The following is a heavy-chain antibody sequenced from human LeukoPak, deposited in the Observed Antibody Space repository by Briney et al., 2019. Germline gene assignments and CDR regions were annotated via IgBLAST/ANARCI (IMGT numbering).Heavy chain of an antibody. CDR1: GYTFTGYY. J-gene: IGHJ5*02. Sequence: GASVKVSCKASGYTFTGYYMHWVRQAPGQGLEWMGWINPNSGGTNYAQKFQGRVTMTRDTSISTAYMELSRLRSDDTAMYYCARHGWDYPSGTYYTFDPWGQGTLVTVSS. CDR2: INPNSGGT. CDR3: ARHGWDYPSGTYYTFDP. D-gene: IGHD3-10*01. V-gene: IGHV1-2*02.